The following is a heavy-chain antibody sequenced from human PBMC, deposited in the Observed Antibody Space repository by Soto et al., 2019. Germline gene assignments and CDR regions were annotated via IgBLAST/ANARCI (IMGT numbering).Heavy chain of an antibody. Sequence: PGGSLRLSCAASGFTFSSYAMSWVRQAPGKGLEWVSAISGSGGSTYYADSVKGRFTISRDNSKNTLYLQMNSLRAEDTAVYYCAKPQGPGSYPTFFLDYYYGMDVWGQGTTVTVSS. CDR3: AKPQGPGSYPTFFLDYYYGMDV. J-gene: IGHJ6*02. V-gene: IGHV3-23*01. CDR2: ISGSGGST. D-gene: IGHD1-26*01. CDR1: GFTFSSYA.